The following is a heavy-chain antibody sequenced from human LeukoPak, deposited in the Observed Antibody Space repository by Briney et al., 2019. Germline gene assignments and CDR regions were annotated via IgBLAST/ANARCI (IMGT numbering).Heavy chain of an antibody. V-gene: IGHV3-30-3*01. D-gene: IGHD3-3*01. CDR1: GFTFSSYA. Sequence: GRSLRLSCAASGFTFSSYAMHWVRQAPGKGLEWVAVISYDGSNKYYADSVKGRFTISRDNSKNTLYLQMNSLRSEDTAVYYCARDSLEWLDLYYFDYWGQGTLVTVSS. CDR3: ARDSLEWLDLYYFDY. J-gene: IGHJ4*02. CDR2: ISYDGSNK.